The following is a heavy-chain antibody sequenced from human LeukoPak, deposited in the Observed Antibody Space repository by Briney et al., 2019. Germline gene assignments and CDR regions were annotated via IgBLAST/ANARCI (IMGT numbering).Heavy chain of an antibody. CDR2: IYHSGST. D-gene: IGHD2-15*01. Sequence: PSETLPLTCAVSGYSISSGYYWGWIRQPPGKGLEWIGSIYHSGSTYYNPSLKSRVTISVDTSKNQFSLKLSSVTAADTAVYYCARKNPLYCSGGSCYSLNAFDIWGQGTMVTVSS. CDR1: GYSISSGYY. CDR3: ARKNPLYCSGGSCYSLNAFDI. J-gene: IGHJ3*02. V-gene: IGHV4-38-2*01.